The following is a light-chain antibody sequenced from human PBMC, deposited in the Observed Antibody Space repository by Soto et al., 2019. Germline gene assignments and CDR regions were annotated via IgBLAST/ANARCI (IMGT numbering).Light chain of an antibody. CDR1: QSISSY. Sequence: IQMTQSPSSLSASVGDRVTITCRASQSISSYLNWYQQKPGKAPKLLIYAASSLQSEVPSRFSGSGSGTDFTLTISSLQPEDFATYYCQQSYSTPRTFGQGTKVDIK. CDR2: AAS. CDR3: QQSYSTPRT. J-gene: IGKJ1*01. V-gene: IGKV1-39*01.